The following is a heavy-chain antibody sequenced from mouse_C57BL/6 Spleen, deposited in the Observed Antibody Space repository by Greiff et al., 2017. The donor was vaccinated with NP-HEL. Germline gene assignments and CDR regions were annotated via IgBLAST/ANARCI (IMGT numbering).Heavy chain of an antibody. CDR1: GYTFTSYW. CDR2: IYPGSGST. D-gene: IGHD1-1*01. CDR3: ARHPTVVAHFDV. V-gene: IGHV1-55*01. J-gene: IGHJ1*03. Sequence: VQLQQSGAELVKPGASVKMSCKASGYTFTSYWITWVKQRPGQGLEWIGDIYPGSGSTNYNEKFKSKATLTVDTSSSTAYMQLSSLTSEDSAVYYCARHPTVVAHFDVWGTGTTVTVSS.